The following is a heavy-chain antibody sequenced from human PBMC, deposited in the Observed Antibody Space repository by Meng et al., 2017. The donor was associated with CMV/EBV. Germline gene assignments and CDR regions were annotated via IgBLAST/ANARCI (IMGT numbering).Heavy chain of an antibody. Sequence: GESLKISCAASGFTFSSYWMSWVRQAPGKGLEWVANIKQDGSEKYYVDSVKGRFTISRDNAKKSLYLQMNSLRAEDTAVYYCAREEDYCSSSSCYGYFDCWGQGTLVTVSS. V-gene: IGHV3-7*01. CDR2: IKQDGSEK. D-gene: IGHD2-2*01. CDR3: AREEDYCSSSSCYGYFDC. J-gene: IGHJ4*02. CDR1: GFTFSSYW.